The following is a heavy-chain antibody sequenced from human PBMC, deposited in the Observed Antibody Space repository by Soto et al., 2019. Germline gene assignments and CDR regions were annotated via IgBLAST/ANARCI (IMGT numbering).Heavy chain of an antibody. CDR1: GGSISSYY. Sequence: SETLSLTCTVSGGSISSYYWSWIRQPPGKGLEWIGYIYYSGSTNYNPSLKSRVTISVDTSKNQFSLKLGSVTAADTAVYYCARRYGSANDDWGQGTLVTVSS. J-gene: IGHJ4*02. V-gene: IGHV4-59*08. D-gene: IGHD1-26*01. CDR3: ARRYGSANDD. CDR2: IYYSGST.